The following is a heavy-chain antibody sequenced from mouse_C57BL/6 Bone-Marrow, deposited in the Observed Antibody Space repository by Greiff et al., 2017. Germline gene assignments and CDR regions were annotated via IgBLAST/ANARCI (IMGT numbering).Heavy chain of an antibody. J-gene: IGHJ1*03. CDR1: GFTFSDYG. Sequence: KLVESGGGLVKPGGSLKLSCAASGFTFSDYGMHWVRQAPEKGLEWVAYISSGSSTIYYADTVKGRFTISRDNAKNTLFLQMTSLRSEDTAMYYCAREYYYGSRDWYFDVWGTGTTVTVSS. D-gene: IGHD1-1*01. CDR3: AREYYYGSRDWYFDV. CDR2: ISSGSSTI. V-gene: IGHV5-17*01.